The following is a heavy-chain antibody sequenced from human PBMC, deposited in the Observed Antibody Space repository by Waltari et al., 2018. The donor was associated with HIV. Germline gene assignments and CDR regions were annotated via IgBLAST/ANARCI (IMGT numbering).Heavy chain of an antibody. CDR2: IRSKVSGWTT. CDR1: GFTIGDYA. D-gene: IGHD2-8*01. J-gene: IGHJ4*02. CDR3: SRDNPQWDY. Sequence: EVQLVESGGGLVQQGRSLRLSCTTSGFTIGDYAMGWLRQAPGKGLEWIGFIRSKVSGWTTEYSASVKGRFTISRDDSNSIVFLQMDSLKTEDTAMYYCSRDNPQWDYWGQGTLVTVSS. V-gene: IGHV3-49*03.